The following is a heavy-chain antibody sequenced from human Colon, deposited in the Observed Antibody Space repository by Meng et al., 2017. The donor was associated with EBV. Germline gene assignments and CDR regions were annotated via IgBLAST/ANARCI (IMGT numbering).Heavy chain of an antibody. V-gene: IGHV4-31*03. J-gene: IGHJ4*02. D-gene: IGHD6-19*01. Sequence: QVQLKDSAPGLVKPSQTLSLTCTVSGGSVSSGGYYWTWIRQHPGKGLEWFGHIYYSGSTFYNPSLKRRVIISIDTSKNQFSLNLRSVTAADTAVYYCARVSSGWDYFDYWGQGTLVTVSS. CDR1: GGSVSSGGYY. CDR3: ARVSSGWDYFDY. CDR2: IYYSGST.